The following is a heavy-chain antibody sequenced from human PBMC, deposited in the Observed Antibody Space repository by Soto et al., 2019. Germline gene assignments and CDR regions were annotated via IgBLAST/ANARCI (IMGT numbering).Heavy chain of an antibody. CDR3: TTVNTYKYGSRGHYY. CDR2: IKKRADGGTA. V-gene: IGHV3-15*01. Sequence: EVQLVESGGGLVKPGGSLRLSCAASGFTFSNAWMNWVRQAPGKGLEWVGRIKKRADGGTADHATPVKGRFTISRDDSKDTLYLQMNSLKTEDTAVYYCTTVNTYKYGSRGHYYWGQGTMVTVSS. J-gene: IGHJ4*02. D-gene: IGHD3-22*01. CDR1: GFTFSNAW.